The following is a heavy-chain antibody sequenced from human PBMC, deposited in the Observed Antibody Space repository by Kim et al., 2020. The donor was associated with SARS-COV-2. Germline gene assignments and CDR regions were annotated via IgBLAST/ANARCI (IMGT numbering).Heavy chain of an antibody. D-gene: IGHD3-10*01. CDR2: IGSSSDTYI. J-gene: IGHJ4*02. CDR3: VRAVPGFES. V-gene: IGHV3-21*01. Sequence: GGSLRLSCAASGFTFSSFTMHWVRQAPGKGLEWVSCIGSSSDTYIYYSDSVRGRFTISRDNARNSLSLQMNSLRADDTGIYYCVRAVPGFESWGQGTLVT. CDR1: GFTFSSFT.